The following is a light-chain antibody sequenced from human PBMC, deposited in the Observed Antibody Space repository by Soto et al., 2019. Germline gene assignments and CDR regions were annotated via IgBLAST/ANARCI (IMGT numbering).Light chain of an antibody. J-gene: IGKJ1*01. V-gene: IGKV3-20*01. CDR3: QQYGSP. Sequence: EIALTQSPGTLSLSPGERATPSCRASQSVSSSYLAWYQQKPGQAPRLLIYGASSRATGIPDRFSGSGSGTDFTLTISRLEPEDFAVYYCQQYGSPFGQGTKVDIK. CDR2: GAS. CDR1: QSVSSSY.